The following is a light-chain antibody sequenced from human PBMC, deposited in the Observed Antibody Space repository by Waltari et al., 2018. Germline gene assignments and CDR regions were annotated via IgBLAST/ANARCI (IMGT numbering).Light chain of an antibody. J-gene: IGKJ3*01. V-gene: IGKV1-39*01. CDR2: AAS. Sequence: DIQMTQSPSSLSASVGDRVTITCRASQSIISYLNWYQQKPGKAPKLLIYAASSLQSWVPSRFSGSGSGTDFTLTISSLQPEDFATYYCQQSYSTIFTFGPGTKVDIK. CDR3: QQSYSTIFT. CDR1: QSIISY.